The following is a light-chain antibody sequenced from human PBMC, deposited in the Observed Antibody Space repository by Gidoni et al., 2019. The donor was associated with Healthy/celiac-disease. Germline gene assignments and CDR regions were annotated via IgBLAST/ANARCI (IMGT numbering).Light chain of an antibody. V-gene: IGKV3-11*01. CDR3: QQRSNWPTWT. Sequence: EIVLTQSPATLSLSPGERATLSCRASPSVSSYLAWYQQKPGQAPRLLIYDASNRATGIPARFRGSGSGTDFTLTISSLEPEDFAVYYCQQRSNWPTWTFGQGTKVEIK. CDR1: PSVSSY. CDR2: DAS. J-gene: IGKJ1*01.